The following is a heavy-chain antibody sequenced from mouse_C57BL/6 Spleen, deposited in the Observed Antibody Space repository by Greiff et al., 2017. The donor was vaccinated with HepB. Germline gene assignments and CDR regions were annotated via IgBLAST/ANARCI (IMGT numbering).Heavy chain of an antibody. D-gene: IGHD1-1*01. J-gene: IGHJ1*03. V-gene: IGHV1-7*01. CDR2: INPSSGYT. CDR1: GYTFTSYW. CDR3: ARKDYGSSYGYFDV. Sequence: VQLQQSGAELSKPGASVKLSCKASGYTFTSYWMHWVKQRPGQGLEWIGYINPSSGYTKYNQKFKYKATLTADKSSSTAYMQLSSLTYEDSAVYYCARKDYGSSYGYFDVWGTGTTVTVSS.